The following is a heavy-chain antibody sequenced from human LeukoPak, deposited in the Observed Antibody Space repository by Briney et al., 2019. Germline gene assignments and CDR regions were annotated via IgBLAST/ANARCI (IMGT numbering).Heavy chain of an antibody. CDR1: GYHFTGYH. V-gene: IGHV1-2*02. J-gene: IGHJ5*02. D-gene: IGHD5/OR15-5a*01. CDR3: AGLGSTVEGRIDP. CDR2: ISTDSGDT. Sequence: GSVQVSCKASGYHFTGYHVHWVRQAPGQGLEWMGRISTDSGDTNIAPKFQGRVTMTRDTSIKTAYMELSRLTSDDAAVYYCAGLGSTVEGRIDPWGQGTPVTVSS.